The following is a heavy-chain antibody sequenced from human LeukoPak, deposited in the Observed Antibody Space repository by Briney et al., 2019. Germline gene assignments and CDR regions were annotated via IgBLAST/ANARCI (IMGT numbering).Heavy chain of an antibody. Sequence: PSETLSLTCTVSGGSISSSSYYWGWIRQPPGKGLEWIGSIYYSGSTYYNSSLKSRVTISVDTSKNQFSLKLSSVTAADTAVYYCARHLRAPRIAAAASYFDYWGQGTLVTVSS. CDR2: IYYSGST. CDR3: ARHLRAPRIAAAASYFDY. J-gene: IGHJ4*02. D-gene: IGHD6-13*01. CDR1: GGSISSSSYY. V-gene: IGHV4-39*01.